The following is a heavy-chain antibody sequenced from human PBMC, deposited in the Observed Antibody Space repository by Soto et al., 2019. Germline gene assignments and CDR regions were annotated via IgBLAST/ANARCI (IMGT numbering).Heavy chain of an antibody. V-gene: IGHV5-51*01. Sequence: GESLKISCKGSGSSFTSYWIGWVRQMPGKGLEWMGIIYPGDSDTRYSRSFQGQVTISADKSISTAYLQWSSLKASDTAMYYCARHRLSLTGYYRDYYYGMDVWGQGTTVTVSS. D-gene: IGHD3-9*01. CDR1: GSSFTSYW. J-gene: IGHJ6*02. CDR2: IYPGDSDT. CDR3: ARHRLSLTGYYRDYYYGMDV.